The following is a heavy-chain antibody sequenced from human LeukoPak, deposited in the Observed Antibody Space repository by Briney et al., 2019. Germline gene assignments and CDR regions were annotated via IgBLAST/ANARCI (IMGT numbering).Heavy chain of an antibody. CDR1: GGSFSDYF. CDR2: INHSGRT. J-gene: IGHJ6*02. CDR3: ARDVVVVPAAIHYGMDV. V-gene: IGHV4-34*01. Sequence: SETLSLTCAVYGGSFSDYFWGWIRQPPGKGLEWIGEINHSGRTYYNPSLKSRVTISVDTSKNQFSLNLSSMTAADTAVYYCARDVVVVPAAIHYGMDVWGQGTTVTVSS. D-gene: IGHD2-2*01.